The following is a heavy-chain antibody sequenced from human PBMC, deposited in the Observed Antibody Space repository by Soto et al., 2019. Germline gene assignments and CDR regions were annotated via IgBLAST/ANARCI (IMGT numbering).Heavy chain of an antibody. V-gene: IGHV3-33*01. Sequence: GGSLRLACAASGFTFSSYGMHWVRQAPGKGLEWVAVIWYDGSNKYYADSVKGRFTISRDNSKNTLYLQMNSLSAEDTAVYYCARESYNDILTGPFDYWGQGTLVTVSS. D-gene: IGHD3-9*01. CDR1: GFTFSSYG. CDR2: IWYDGSNK. CDR3: ARESYNDILTGPFDY. J-gene: IGHJ4*02.